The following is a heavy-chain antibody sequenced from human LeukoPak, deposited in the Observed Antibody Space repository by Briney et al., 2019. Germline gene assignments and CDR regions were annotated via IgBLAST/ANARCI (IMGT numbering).Heavy chain of an antibody. CDR2: IYYSGST. Sequence: PSETLSLTCAVYGGSFSGYYWGWIRQPPGMGLEWIANIYYSGSTYYNPSLKSRVTISVDTSKNQFSLKLYSVTAADTAVYYCARSPSYYYYSMDVWGQGTTVTVSS. CDR1: GGSFSGYY. J-gene: IGHJ6*02. V-gene: IGHV4-34*01. CDR3: ARSPSYYYYSMDV.